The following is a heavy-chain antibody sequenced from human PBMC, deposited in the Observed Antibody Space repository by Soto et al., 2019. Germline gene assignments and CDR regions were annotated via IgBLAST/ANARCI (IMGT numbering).Heavy chain of an antibody. CDR1: GDSFSGPY. CDR3: ARLEVTSADSFDV. V-gene: IGHV4-34*01. D-gene: IGHD2-21*02. J-gene: IGHJ3*01. Sequence: ETLSLTCAVYGDSFSGPYWTWIRQTPGKGLEWIGEINHSGSTDYHPSLKSRVTISVDTSKNQFSLNLSSVSAADTAVYFCARLEVTSADSFDVWGPGTMVTVSS. CDR2: INHSGST.